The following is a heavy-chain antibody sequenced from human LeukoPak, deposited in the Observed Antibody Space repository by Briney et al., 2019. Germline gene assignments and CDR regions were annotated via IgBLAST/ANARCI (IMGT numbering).Heavy chain of an antibody. CDR1: GFRFSSDW. CDR2: INQDGSTK. CDR3: VRDPDILSGVAFDI. Sequence: GGSLRLSCAASGFRFSSDWMNWVRQAPGKGLEWVANINQDGSTKNYVDSVKGRFTVARDNAKNSLYLDMNSLRDEDTAVYYCVRDPDILSGVAFDIWGQGTMATVSS. D-gene: IGHD3-9*01. J-gene: IGHJ3*02. V-gene: IGHV3-7*05.